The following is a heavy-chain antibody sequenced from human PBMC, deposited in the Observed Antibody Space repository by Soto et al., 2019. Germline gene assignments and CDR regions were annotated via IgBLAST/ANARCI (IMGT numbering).Heavy chain of an antibody. CDR3: ATWVDYGDFEGFDF. CDR2: VDPNGGGS. Sequence: SCPTSGYRFTDCEVHWVRQAPGQGLEWMGWVDPNGGGSNSAQKFQGSVTMTWDTSITTAYLDLTRLTTNDTATYFCATWVDYGDFEGFDFWGQGTLVTVSS. D-gene: IGHD4-17*01. J-gene: IGHJ4*02. V-gene: IGHV1-2*04. CDR1: GYRFTDCE.